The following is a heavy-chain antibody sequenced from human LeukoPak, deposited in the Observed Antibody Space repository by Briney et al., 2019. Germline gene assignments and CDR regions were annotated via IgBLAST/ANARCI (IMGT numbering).Heavy chain of an antibody. V-gene: IGHV3-30*03. Sequence: GGSLRLSCAASGFPFSSYGMHWVRQAPGKGLEWVAVLSYDGSNEYYADSVKGRFTISRDNSKNTLYLQMNSLRAEDTAVYYCARHSSGQPFDYWGQGTLVTVSS. CDR2: LSYDGSNE. CDR3: ARHSSGQPFDY. J-gene: IGHJ4*02. CDR1: GFPFSSYG. D-gene: IGHD6-25*01.